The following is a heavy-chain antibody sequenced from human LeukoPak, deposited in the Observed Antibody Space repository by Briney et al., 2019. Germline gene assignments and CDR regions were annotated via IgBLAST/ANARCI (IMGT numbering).Heavy chain of an antibody. D-gene: IGHD2-2*01. CDR1: GFTFSSYS. CDR3: AKQDIVVVPAAHFDY. J-gene: IGHJ4*02. Sequence: GGSLRLSCAASGFTFSSYSMNWVRQAPGKGLEWVSSISSSSSYIYYADSVKGRFTISRDNSKNTLYLQMNSLRAEDTAVYYCAKQDIVVVPAAHFDYWGQGTLVTVSS. V-gene: IGHV3-21*04. CDR2: ISSSSSYI.